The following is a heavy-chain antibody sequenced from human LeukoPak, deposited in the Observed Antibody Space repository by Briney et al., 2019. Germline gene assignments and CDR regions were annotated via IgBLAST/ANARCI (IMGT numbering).Heavy chain of an antibody. CDR1: RGSISGSIRSYY. CDR2: ISSSGSV. D-gene: IGHD5-12*01. J-gene: IGHJ4*02. V-gene: IGHV4-4*09. Sequence: SETLSLTCTVSRGSISGSIRSYYWSWLRQPPGKGLEWIGYISSSGSVNDNPSLRSRVTISVDTSKNQFLLNLSSVSAADTAVYYCARIPLGYSGAYYFDYWGQGTLVTVST. CDR3: ARIPLGYSGAYYFDY.